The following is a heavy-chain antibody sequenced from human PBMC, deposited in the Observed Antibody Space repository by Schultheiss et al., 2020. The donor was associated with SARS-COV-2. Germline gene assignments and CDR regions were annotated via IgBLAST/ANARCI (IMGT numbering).Heavy chain of an antibody. CDR1: GFTFRSYG. CDR3: AKDIGAIGSAEGFDV. V-gene: IGHV3-74*01. J-gene: IGHJ3*01. D-gene: IGHD1-26*01. CDR2: MNEDGSIT. Sequence: GESLKISCAASGFTFRSYGMHWVRQAPGKGPEWVSRMNEDGSITTYADSVKGRFTISRDNAKNSLYLQMNSLRTEDTALYYCAKDIGAIGSAEGFDVWGQGTLVTVSS.